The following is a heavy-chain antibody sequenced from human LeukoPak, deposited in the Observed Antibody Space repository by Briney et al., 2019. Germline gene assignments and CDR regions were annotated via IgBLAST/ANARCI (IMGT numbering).Heavy chain of an antibody. CDR3: SRMVRWLQLSYFDY. CDR1: SGSISSGVYY. J-gene: IGHJ4*02. Sequence: SQTLSLTCPVSSGSISSGVYYWSWIRQHPGKGLEWIGYIYYSGSTYYNPSLKSRVTISVDTSKNQFSLKLSSVTAADTAVYYCSRMVRWLQLSYFDYWGQGTLVTVSS. D-gene: IGHD5-24*01. CDR2: IYYSGST. V-gene: IGHV4-31*03.